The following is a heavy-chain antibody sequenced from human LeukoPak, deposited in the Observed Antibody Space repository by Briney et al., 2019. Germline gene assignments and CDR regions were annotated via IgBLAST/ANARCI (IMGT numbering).Heavy chain of an antibody. V-gene: IGHV3-23*01. CDR2: ISGSGGST. J-gene: IGHJ5*02. D-gene: IGHD1-14*01. Sequence: PGGSLRLSCAASGFTFSNYAMSWVRQAPGKGLEWVSVISGSGGSTHYADSVKGCCTISRDNSKNTLYLQINSLRGEDAAVYYCAKDIRFNWFDPWGQGTLVTVSS. CDR3: AKDIRFNWFDP. CDR1: GFTFSNYA.